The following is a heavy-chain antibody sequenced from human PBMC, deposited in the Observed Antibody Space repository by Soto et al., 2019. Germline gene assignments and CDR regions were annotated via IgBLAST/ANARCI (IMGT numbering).Heavy chain of an antibody. J-gene: IGHJ5*02. D-gene: IGHD4-17*01. Sequence: PGGSLRLSCAASGFTLSSYAMSWVRQAPGKGLEWVSTFSGTGGYTYYTDSVKGRFTISRDESKNTLFLHMNSLRAADTAVYYCARGKRALISYGPFDPWGQGTLVTVSS. CDR2: FSGTGGYT. V-gene: IGHV3-23*01. CDR3: ARGKRALISYGPFDP. CDR1: GFTLSSYA.